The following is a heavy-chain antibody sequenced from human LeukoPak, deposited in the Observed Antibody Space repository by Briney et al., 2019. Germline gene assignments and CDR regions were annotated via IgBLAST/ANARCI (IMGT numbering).Heavy chain of an antibody. D-gene: IGHD3-10*01. CDR1: GYTFTGYY. CDR3: ATLNSGGELLYPSPSFDY. J-gene: IGHJ4*02. Sequence: GASVKVSCKASGYTFTGYYMHWVRQAPGKGLEWMGGFDPEDGETIYAQKFQGRVTMTEDTSTDTAYMELSSLRSEDTAVYYCATLNSGGELLYPSPSFDYWGQGTLVTVSS. CDR2: FDPEDGET. V-gene: IGHV1-24*01.